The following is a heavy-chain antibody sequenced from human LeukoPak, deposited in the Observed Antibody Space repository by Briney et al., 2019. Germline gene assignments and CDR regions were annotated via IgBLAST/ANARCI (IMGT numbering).Heavy chain of an antibody. CDR3: ARDRHVPGLYYYYMDV. D-gene: IGHD6-6*01. CDR2: ISSSSATI. V-gene: IGHV3-48*01. CDR1: GFTFSAYN. Sequence: GGSLRLSCEGSGFTFSAYNMNWVRQAPGKGLESISYISSSSATIFYADSVKGRFTISRDNDKNSLYLQMNSLRSEDTAVYFCARDRHVPGLYYYYMDVWGKGTTVTVSS. J-gene: IGHJ6*03.